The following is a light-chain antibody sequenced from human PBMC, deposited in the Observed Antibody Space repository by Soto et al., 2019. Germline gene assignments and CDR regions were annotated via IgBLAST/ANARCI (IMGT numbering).Light chain of an antibody. V-gene: IGKV1-39*01. CDR1: QSISSY. CDR2: AAS. J-gene: IGKJ2*01. CDR3: QPSYSTPRP. Sequence: DIQMTQSPSSLSASVGDRVTITCRASQSISSYLNWYQQKPGKAPKLLIYAASSLQSGVPSRFSGSGSGTDLTLTISSLQPVHCATTYCQPSYSTPRPFGQGTNLQIK.